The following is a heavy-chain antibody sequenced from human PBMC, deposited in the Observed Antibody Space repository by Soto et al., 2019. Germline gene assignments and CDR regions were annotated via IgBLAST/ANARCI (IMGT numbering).Heavy chain of an antibody. CDR1: GYIFTNYA. CDR2: INAGNGNT. D-gene: IGHD2-8*02. CDR3: ARDSPPVQVAGTGWFDP. Sequence: ASVKVSCKGSGYIFTNYAMHWVRQAPGQRLEWMGWINAGNGNTKYSKNFQGRVTITRDTSASTVYMELSSLRSEDTAVYYCARDSPPVQVAGTGWFDPWGQGTLVTVSS. J-gene: IGHJ5*02. V-gene: IGHV1-3*01.